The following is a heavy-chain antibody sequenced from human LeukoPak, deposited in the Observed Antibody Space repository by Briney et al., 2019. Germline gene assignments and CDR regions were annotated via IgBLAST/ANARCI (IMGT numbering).Heavy chain of an antibody. V-gene: IGHV3-23*01. CDR3: AKRGIVIRAVIIIGFHKEAYYFDY. CDR2: INERGGST. Sequence: PGGSLRLSCVDSGITLSNYGMCLVRPAPGKGLEWVSGINERGGSTNYADSVKGRFIISRDTSKNTVYLQMNSLRVEDTAVYFCAKRGIVIRAVIIIGFHKEAYYFDYWGQGVLVTVSS. CDR1: GITLSNYG. J-gene: IGHJ4*02. D-gene: IGHD3-10*01.